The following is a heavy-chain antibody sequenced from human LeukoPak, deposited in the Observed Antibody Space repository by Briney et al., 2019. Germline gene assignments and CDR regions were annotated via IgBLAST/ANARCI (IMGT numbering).Heavy chain of an antibody. V-gene: IGHV3-49*04. CDR2: IRSKAYGGTT. J-gene: IGHJ6*02. CDR1: GFIFGDHA. CDR3: TRGPILLWMHNGMDV. D-gene: IGHD5-18*01. Sequence: PGGSLRLSCTAYGFIFGDHAMSWVRQAPGKGLEWVGFIRSKAYGGTTEYAASVKGRFTISRGDSKSIAYLQMNSLETEDTALYYCTRGPILLWMHNGMDVWGQGTTVTVSS.